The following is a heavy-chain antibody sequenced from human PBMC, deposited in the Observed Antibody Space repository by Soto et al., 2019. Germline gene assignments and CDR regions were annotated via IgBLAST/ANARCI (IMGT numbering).Heavy chain of an antibody. V-gene: IGHV1-3*01. CDR1: GYTFTSYA. J-gene: IGHJ6*02. CDR3: GRSVVGATGEILYNAMDV. D-gene: IGHD1-26*01. CDR2: INAANGDT. Sequence: QVQLVQSGAEVKKPGASVQVSCKASGYTFTSYALHWVRQARGERPEWMGWINAANGDTKYSKKFQGRLTITRDTSASTGYMELSSLRSEDTAVYYCGRSVVGATGEILYNAMDVWGQGTTVTVSS.